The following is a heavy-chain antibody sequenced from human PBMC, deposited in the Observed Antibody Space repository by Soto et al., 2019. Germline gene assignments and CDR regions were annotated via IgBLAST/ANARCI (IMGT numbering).Heavy chain of an antibody. Sequence: GGSLRLSCAASGFTFSSYAMSWVRQAPGKGLEWVSAISGSGGSTYYADSVKGRFTISRDNSKNTLYLQMNSLRAEDTAVYYCAKSGDPPNYYYYYMDVWGKGTTVTVSS. J-gene: IGHJ6*03. V-gene: IGHV3-23*01. CDR1: GFTFSSYA. CDR2: ISGSGGST. CDR3: AKSGDPPNYYYYYMDV. D-gene: IGHD3-10*01.